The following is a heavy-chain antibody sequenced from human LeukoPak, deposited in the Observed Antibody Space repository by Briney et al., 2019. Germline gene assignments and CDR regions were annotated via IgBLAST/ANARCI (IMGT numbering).Heavy chain of an antibody. J-gene: IGHJ4*02. V-gene: IGHV1-69*13. Sequence: SVKVSCKASGYTFTGYYMHWVRQAPGQGLEWMGGIIPIFGTANYAQKFQGRVTITADESTSTAYMELSSLRPEDTAVYYCARDRTRRVSSGISDYWGQGTLVTVSS. CDR2: IIPIFGTA. D-gene: IGHD3-22*01. CDR3: ARDRTRRVSSGISDY. CDR1: GYTFTGYY.